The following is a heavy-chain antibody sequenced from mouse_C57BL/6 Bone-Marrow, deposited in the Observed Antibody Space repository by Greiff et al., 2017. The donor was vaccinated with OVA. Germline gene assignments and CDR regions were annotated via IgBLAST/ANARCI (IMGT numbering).Heavy chain of an antibody. CDR2: IDPSDSET. D-gene: IGHD1-1*01. V-gene: IGHV1-52*01. Sequence: QVQLKQPGAELVRPGSSVKLSCKASGYTFTSYWMHWVKQRPIQGLEWIGNIDPSDSETHYNQKFKDKATLTVDKSSSTAYMQLSSLTSEDSAVYYCARSPGSSPSYAMDYWGQGTSVTVSS. CDR1: GYTFTSYW. CDR3: ARSPGSSPSYAMDY. J-gene: IGHJ4*01.